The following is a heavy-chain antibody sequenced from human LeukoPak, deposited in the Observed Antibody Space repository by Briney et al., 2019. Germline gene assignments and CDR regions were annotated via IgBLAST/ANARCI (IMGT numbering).Heavy chain of an antibody. CDR1: GASISSHS. CDR2: IYTSGST. V-gene: IGHV4-4*07. Sequence: SETLSLTCTVSGASISSHSWNWIRLPAGKGLEWIGRIYTSGSTNSNPSLKSRVTISVDTSKNQFSLMLSSVTAADTALYYCVRGLYDSTTSRAFHIWGRGTMVTVSS. D-gene: IGHD2/OR15-2a*01. J-gene: IGHJ3*02. CDR3: VRGLYDSTTSRAFHI.